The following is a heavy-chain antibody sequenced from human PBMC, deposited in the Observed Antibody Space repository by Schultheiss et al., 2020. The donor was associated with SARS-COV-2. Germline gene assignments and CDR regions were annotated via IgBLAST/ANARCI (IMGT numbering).Heavy chain of an antibody. CDR1: GYTFTGYY. CDR2: INPTDGGA. V-gene: IGHV1-46*01. Sequence: ASVKVSCKASGYTFTGYYMHWVRQAPGQGLEWMGIINPTDGGATYAQKFQGRVTMTRDTFTSTVYMELSSLRSEDTAVYYCARDIVVEPRRYAMDVWGQGTTVTVSS. D-gene: IGHD2-2*01. CDR3: ARDIVVEPRRYAMDV. J-gene: IGHJ6*02.